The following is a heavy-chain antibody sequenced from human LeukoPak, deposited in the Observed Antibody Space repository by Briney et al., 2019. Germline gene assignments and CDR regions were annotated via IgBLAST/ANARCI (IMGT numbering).Heavy chain of an antibody. V-gene: IGHV4-34*01. D-gene: IGHD2-15*01. CDR1: GGSFGCYY. CDR3: ARSFCSGGGCYSVRYYYYGMDV. CDR2: VNHSGST. J-gene: IGHJ6*02. Sequence: PSETLSLTCAVYGGSFGCYYWSWIRQPPGKGLEGIGEVNHSGSTNYNPSLKSRVTISVDPSKNQVSLKLSSVTAADPAVYYCARSFCSGGGCYSVRYYYYGMDVWGQGTTVTVSS.